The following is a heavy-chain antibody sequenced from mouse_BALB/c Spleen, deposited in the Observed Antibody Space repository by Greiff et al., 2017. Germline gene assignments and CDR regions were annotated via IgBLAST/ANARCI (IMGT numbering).Heavy chain of an antibody. CDR3: ARGYYGSSYYFDY. J-gene: IGHJ2*01. D-gene: IGHD1-1*01. V-gene: IGHV4-1*02. CDR1: GFDFSRYW. Sequence: EVKLVESGGGLVQPGGSLKLSCAASGFDFSRYWMSWVRQAPGKGLEWIGEINPDSSTINYTPSLKDKFIISRDNAKNTLYLQMSKVRSEDTALYYCARGYYGSSYYFDYWGQGTTLTVSS. CDR2: INPDSSTI.